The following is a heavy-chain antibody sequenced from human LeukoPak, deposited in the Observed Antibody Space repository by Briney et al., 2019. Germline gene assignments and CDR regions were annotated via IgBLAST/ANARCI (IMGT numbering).Heavy chain of an antibody. CDR3: ARDAQWELRAFDV. D-gene: IGHD1-26*01. J-gene: IGHJ3*01. CDR1: GYTFTGYY. CDR2: IIPVFDRP. Sequence: GASVKVSCKASGYTFTGYYMHWVRQAPGQGLERMGGIIPVFDRPTYAQKFEGRVTITADKSTNTTYMEISSLTSDDTAVYYCARDAQWELRAFDVWGQGTMVIVSS. V-gene: IGHV1-69*06.